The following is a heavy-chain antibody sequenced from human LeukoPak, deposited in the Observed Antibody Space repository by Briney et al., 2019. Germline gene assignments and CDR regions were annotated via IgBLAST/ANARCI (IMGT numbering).Heavy chain of an antibody. V-gene: IGHV3-30-3*01. D-gene: IGHD1-26*01. CDR2: ISYDGSNK. Sequence: GGSLRLSCAASGFTFSSYAMHWVRQAPGKGLEWVAVISYDGSNKYYADSVEGRFTISRDNSKNTLYLQMNSLRAEDTAVYYCASKTGDGGSYYSIDYWGQGTLVTVSS. CDR1: GFTFSSYA. J-gene: IGHJ4*02. CDR3: ASKTGDGGSYYSIDY.